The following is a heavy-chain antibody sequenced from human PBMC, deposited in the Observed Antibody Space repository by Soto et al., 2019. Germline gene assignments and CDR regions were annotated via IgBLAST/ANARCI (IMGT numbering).Heavy chain of an antibody. J-gene: IGHJ5*02. Sequence: QVQLVQSGAEVKKPGSSVKVSCKASGGTFSSYAISWVRQAPGQGLEWMGGIIPIFGTANYAQKFQGRVTITADEPTSTAYMELSSLRSEDTAVYYCARGGSLVEWLLLSSSYGWFDPWGQGTLVTVSS. CDR1: GGTFSSYA. CDR3: ARGGSLVEWLLLSSSYGWFDP. D-gene: IGHD3-3*01. V-gene: IGHV1-69*01. CDR2: IIPIFGTA.